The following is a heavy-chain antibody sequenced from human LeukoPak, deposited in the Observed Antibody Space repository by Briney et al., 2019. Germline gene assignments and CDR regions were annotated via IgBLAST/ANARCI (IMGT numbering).Heavy chain of an antibody. Sequence: GGSLRLSCAASGFIFNTHAMSWVCQAPGKGLEWVSVMSGGGGSTYYADSVKGRFTISRDNSKSTLFLQMNSLSAEDTAVYYCARDGYCGSSACCVDHWGQGTVVTVSP. J-gene: IGHJ5*02. CDR1: GFIFNTHA. CDR3: ARDGYCGSSACCVDH. CDR2: MSGGGGST. V-gene: IGHV3-23*01. D-gene: IGHD2-2*03.